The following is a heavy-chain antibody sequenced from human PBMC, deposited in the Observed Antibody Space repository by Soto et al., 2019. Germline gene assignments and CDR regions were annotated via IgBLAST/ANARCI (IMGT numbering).Heavy chain of an antibody. CDR1: GFTFSSYG. V-gene: IGHV3-30*18. CDR3: AEGLRVVAIDYYYYGMDV. CDR2: ISYDGSNK. Sequence: QVQLVESGGGVVQPGRSLRLSCAASGFTFSSYGMHWVRQAPGKGLEWVAVISYDGSNKYYADSVKGRFTISRDNSKNTLYLQMNSLRAEDTAVYYCAEGLRVVAIDYYYYGMDVWGQGTTVTVSS. J-gene: IGHJ6*02. D-gene: IGHD5-12*01.